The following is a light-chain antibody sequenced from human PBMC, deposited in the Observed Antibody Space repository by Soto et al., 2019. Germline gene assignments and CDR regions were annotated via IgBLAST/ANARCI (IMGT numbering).Light chain of an antibody. CDR1: QSVSSSY. Sequence: DIVLTQSPGTLSLSPGERATLSCRASQSVSSSYLAWYQHKPGQAPRLLIYGASNRATGIPDRFSGSGSGTDFPLTINRLEPEDFAVYFCQQYGASPRFGQGTRLEIK. CDR3: QQYGASPR. CDR2: GAS. V-gene: IGKV3-20*01. J-gene: IGKJ5*01.